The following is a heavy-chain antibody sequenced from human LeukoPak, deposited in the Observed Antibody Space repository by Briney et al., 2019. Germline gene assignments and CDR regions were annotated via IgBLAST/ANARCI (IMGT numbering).Heavy chain of an antibody. CDR1: GYTFTSYD. CDR3: ARGRPLLSNYYYGMDV. CDR2: MNPNSGNT. J-gene: IGHJ6*02. Sequence: ASVKVSCKASGYTFTSYDINWVRQATGQGLEWMGWMNPNSGNTGYAQKFQGRVTMTRNTSISTAHMELSSLRSEDTAVYYCARGRPLLSNYYYGMDVWGQGTTVTVSS. D-gene: IGHD3-10*01. V-gene: IGHV1-8*01.